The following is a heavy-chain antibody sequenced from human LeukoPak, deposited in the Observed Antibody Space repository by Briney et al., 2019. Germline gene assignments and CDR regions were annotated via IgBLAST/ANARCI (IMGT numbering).Heavy chain of an antibody. D-gene: IGHD2-15*01. CDR1: GDSINYYY. V-gene: IGHV4-59*01. Sequence: SETLSLTCTVSGDSINYYYWSWIRQSPGKGLEWIGYVCYNGSAKYNPSLKSRVTISVDMSKNQFSLKVSSVTAADTAIYYCARKGGHFDYWGQGTLVTVSS. CDR3: ARKGGHFDY. J-gene: IGHJ4*02. CDR2: VCYNGSA.